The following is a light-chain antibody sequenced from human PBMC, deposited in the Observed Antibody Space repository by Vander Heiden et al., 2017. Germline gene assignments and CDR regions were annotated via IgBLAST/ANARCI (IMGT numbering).Light chain of an antibody. Sequence: DTQMTQSPSTLSASVGDRATITCRASQSISSWLAWYQQKPGKAPKLLIYKASSLESGVPSRFSGSGSGTEFTLTISSLQPDDFATYYCQQYNSYSRTFGQGTKLEIK. J-gene: IGKJ2*01. CDR3: QQYNSYSRT. V-gene: IGKV1-5*03. CDR1: QSISSW. CDR2: KAS.